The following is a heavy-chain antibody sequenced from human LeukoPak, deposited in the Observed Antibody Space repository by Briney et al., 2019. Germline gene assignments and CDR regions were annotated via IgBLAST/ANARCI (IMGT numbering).Heavy chain of an antibody. CDR2: IIPIFGTA. Sequence: ASVKVSCKASGGTFSSYAISWVRQAPGQGLEWMGGIIPIFGTANYAQKFQGRVTITSDESTSTAYMELSSLRSGDTAVYYCARDWSRGTSSDWFDPWGQGTLVTVSS. D-gene: IGHD3-10*01. CDR3: ARDWSRGTSSDWFDP. CDR1: GGTFSSYA. J-gene: IGHJ5*02. V-gene: IGHV1-69*13.